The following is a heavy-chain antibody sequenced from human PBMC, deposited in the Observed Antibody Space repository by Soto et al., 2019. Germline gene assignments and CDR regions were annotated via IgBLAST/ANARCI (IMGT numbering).Heavy chain of an antibody. J-gene: IGHJ6*02. D-gene: IGHD1-1*01. V-gene: IGHV1-8*01. Sequence: QVQLVQSGAEVTKPGASVKVSCKASGYTFTTYDINWVRQATGQGLEWLGWMSPNSGATGYAQKFHGGVTMTXDTSMTTAYMELSNLRSEDTAMYYCARGVDAGVDVWGQGTTVTVSS. CDR3: ARGVDAGVDV. CDR1: GYTFTTYD. CDR2: MSPNSGAT.